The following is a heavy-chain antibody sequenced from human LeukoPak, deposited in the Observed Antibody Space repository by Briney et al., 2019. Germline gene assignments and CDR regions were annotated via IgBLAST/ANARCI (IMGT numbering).Heavy chain of an antibody. J-gene: IGHJ4*02. CDR1: GGTFSSYA. CDR3: ARWGPRFMVTRIDY. V-gene: IGHV1-18*01. CDR2: ISAYNGNT. D-gene: IGHD5-18*01. Sequence: ASVKVSCKASGGTFSSYAISWVRQAPGQGLEWMGWISAYNGNTNYAQRFLGRVTTTTDTSTSTAYMELRSLRSDDTAVYYCARWGPRFMVTRIDYWGQGTLVTVSS.